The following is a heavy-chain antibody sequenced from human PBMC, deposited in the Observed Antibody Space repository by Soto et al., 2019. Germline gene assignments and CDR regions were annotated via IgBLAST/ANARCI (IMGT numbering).Heavy chain of an antibody. J-gene: IGHJ5*02. Sequence: GGSLRLSCAASGFTFSSYSMNWVRQAPGKGLEWVSSISSSSSYIYYADSVKGRFTISRDNAKNSLYLQMNSLRAEDTAVYYCARVLELKAWGSNWFDPWGQGTLVTVSS. V-gene: IGHV3-21*01. CDR3: ARVLELKAWGSNWFDP. CDR2: ISSSSSYI. D-gene: IGHD3-3*02. CDR1: GFTFSSYS.